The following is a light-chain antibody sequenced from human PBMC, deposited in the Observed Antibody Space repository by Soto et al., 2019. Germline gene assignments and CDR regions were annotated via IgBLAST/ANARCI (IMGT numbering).Light chain of an antibody. Sequence: DIQMTQSPSSLSASVGDRFTMTFRASQSLSNYLNWYQQKPGKPPKLLIYAASSLQSGVPSRFSGSGSGRDFTLTISSLQPEDFATYYCQQSYSIPWTFGQGTKVDIK. CDR1: QSLSNY. CDR3: QQSYSIPWT. CDR2: AAS. V-gene: IGKV1-39*01. J-gene: IGKJ1*01.